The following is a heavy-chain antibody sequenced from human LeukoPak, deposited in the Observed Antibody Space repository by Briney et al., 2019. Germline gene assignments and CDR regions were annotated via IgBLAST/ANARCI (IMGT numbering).Heavy chain of an antibody. CDR2: ISYDGSNK. CDR3: ARAARGSYTPGAFDI. Sequence: GSLRLSCAASGFTFSSYAMHWVRQAPGKGLEWVAVISYDGSNKYYADSVKGRFTISRDNSKNTLYLQMNSLRAEDTAVYYCARAARGSYTPGAFDIWGQGTMVTVSS. D-gene: IGHD3-16*01. J-gene: IGHJ3*02. CDR1: GFTFSSYA. V-gene: IGHV3-30-3*01.